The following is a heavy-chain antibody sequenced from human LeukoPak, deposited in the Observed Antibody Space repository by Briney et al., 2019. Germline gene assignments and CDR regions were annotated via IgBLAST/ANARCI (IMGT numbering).Heavy chain of an antibody. CDR1: GFTFSDYY. J-gene: IGHJ4*02. CDR2: IWFDGSKK. Sequence: GGSLRLSCAASGFTFSDYYMSWIRQAPGKGLEWVAMIWFDGSKKYYTASVKGRFTISRDNSKNTLDLQMNSLRAEDTAVYYCARDKASYFDLWGQGVLVTVSS. V-gene: IGHV3-33*08. CDR3: ARDKASYFDL.